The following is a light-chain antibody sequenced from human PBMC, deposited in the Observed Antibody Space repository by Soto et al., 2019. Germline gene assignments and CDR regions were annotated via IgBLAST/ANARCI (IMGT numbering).Light chain of an antibody. J-gene: IGKJ1*01. CDR3: QQNFNFPRT. CDR2: AAS. Sequence: DIQLTQSPSSLSASVVDRVTITCRASQTIDTYLNWYQHKPGKAPKVLIYAASYLQSGVPSRFSGSGSGADFTLTISSLQPEDFATYYCQQNFNFPRTFGQGTKV. CDR1: QTIDTY. V-gene: IGKV1-39*01.